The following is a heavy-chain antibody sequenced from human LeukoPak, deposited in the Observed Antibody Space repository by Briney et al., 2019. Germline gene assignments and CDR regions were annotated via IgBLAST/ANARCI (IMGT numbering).Heavy chain of an antibody. CDR1: GGSISSYY. CDR2: IYYSGST. CDR3: ARFQYYFDY. V-gene: IGHV4-59*08. Sequence: SETLSLTCTVSGGSISSYYWSWIRQPPGKGLEWIGYIYYSGSTYYNPSLKSRVTISVDTSKNQFSLKLSSVTAADTAVYYCARFQYYFDYWGQGTLVTVSS. J-gene: IGHJ4*02.